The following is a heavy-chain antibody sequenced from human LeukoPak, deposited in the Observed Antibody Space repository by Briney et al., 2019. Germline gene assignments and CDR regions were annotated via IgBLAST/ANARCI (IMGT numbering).Heavy chain of an antibody. D-gene: IGHD3-3*01. CDR2: INHSGST. Sequence: PSETLSLTCAVYGGSFSGYYWSWIRQPPGKGLEWIGEINHSGSTNYNPSLKSRVTISVDTSKDQFSLKLSSVTAADTAVYYCARSLRFLEWLLNNWFDPWGQGTLVT. CDR1: GGSFSGYY. CDR3: ARSLRFLEWLLNNWFDP. V-gene: IGHV4-34*01. J-gene: IGHJ5*02.